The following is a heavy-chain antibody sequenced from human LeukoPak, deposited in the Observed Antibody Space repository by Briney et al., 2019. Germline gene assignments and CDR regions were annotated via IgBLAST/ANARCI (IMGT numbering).Heavy chain of an antibody. CDR3: ARVTHLTMIVVALDY. D-gene: IGHD3-22*01. CDR2: IYHSGST. J-gene: IGHJ4*02. V-gene: IGHV4-4*02. CDR1: GGSISSSNW. Sequence: SETLSLTCAVSGGSISSSNWWSWVRQPPGKGLEWIGEIYHSGSTNYNPSFKSRVTISVDKSKNQFSLKLSSVTAADTAVYYCARVTHLTMIVVALDYWGQGTLVTVSS.